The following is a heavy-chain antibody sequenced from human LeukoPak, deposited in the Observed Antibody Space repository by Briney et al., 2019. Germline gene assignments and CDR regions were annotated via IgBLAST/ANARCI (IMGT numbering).Heavy chain of an antibody. V-gene: IGHV1-2*02. J-gene: IGHJ4*02. D-gene: IGHD2-2*01. CDR2: INPNSGGT. CDR1: GYTFTGYY. CDR3: ARAGEVVVVPAASPFDY. Sequence: GASVKVSCKASGYTFTGYYMHWVRQAPGQGLEWMGWINPNSGGTNYAQKLQGRVTMTRDTSISTAYMELSRLRSDDTAVYYCARAGEVVVVPAASPFDYWGQGTLVTVSS.